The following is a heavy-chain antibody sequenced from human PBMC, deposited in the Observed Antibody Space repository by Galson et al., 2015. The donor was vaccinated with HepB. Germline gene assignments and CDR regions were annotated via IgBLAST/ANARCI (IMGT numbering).Heavy chain of an antibody. V-gene: IGHV3-23*01. CDR2: ISTNGATI. CDR1: DSTFSSYT. CDR3: AKDIRRHDIWSGRHRTYYYYGLDV. D-gene: IGHD3-3*01. J-gene: IGHJ6*02. Sequence: SLRLSCAASDSTFSSYTMNWVRQTPGKGLQWVSYISTNGATIHYADSVKGRFTLSRDNSKNTVYLQMNSLRAEDTAVYYCAKDIRRHDIWSGRHRTYYYYGLDVWGQGTTVTVSS.